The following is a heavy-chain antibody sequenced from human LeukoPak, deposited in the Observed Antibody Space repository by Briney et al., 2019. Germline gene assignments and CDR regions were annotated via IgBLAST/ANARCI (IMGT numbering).Heavy chain of an antibody. CDR3: AKGGHSSGWWDYFDY. D-gene: IGHD6-19*01. J-gene: IGHJ4*02. CDR2: ISYDGSNK. Sequence: PGRSLRLSCAASGFTFSSYGMHWVRQAPGKGLGWVAVISYDGSNKYYADSVKGRFTISRDNSKNTLYLQMNSLRAEDTAVYYCAKGGHSSGWWDYFDYWGQGTLDTVSS. CDR1: GFTFSSYG. V-gene: IGHV3-30*18.